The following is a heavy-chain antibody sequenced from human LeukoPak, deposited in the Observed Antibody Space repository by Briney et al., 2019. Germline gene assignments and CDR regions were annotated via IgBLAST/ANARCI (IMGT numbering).Heavy chain of an antibody. Sequence: ASVKVSCKASGGTFSSYAISWVRQAPGQGLEWMGGIIPIFGTANYAQKFQGRVTITADESTSTAYMELSSLRSEDTAVYYCARGRVAVAGTGYYYGMDVWGKGTTVTVSS. J-gene: IGHJ6*04. CDR1: GGTFSSYA. V-gene: IGHV1-69*13. D-gene: IGHD6-19*01. CDR3: ARGRVAVAGTGYYYGMDV. CDR2: IIPIFGTA.